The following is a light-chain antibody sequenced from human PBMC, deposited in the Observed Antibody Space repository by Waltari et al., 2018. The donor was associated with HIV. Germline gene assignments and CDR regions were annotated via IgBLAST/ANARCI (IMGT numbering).Light chain of an antibody. V-gene: IGKV3-11*01. Sequence: EVVMTQSPATLAMSPGERATVSCRANQSISNNLAWYQQRRGQPPRLLIYSASSRATGIPARFSGSGSGTDFTLTISSLEPEDVAVYYCQQRSNWPPVTFGQGTRLEI. CDR1: QSISNN. CDR2: SAS. J-gene: IGKJ5*01. CDR3: QQRSNWPPVT.